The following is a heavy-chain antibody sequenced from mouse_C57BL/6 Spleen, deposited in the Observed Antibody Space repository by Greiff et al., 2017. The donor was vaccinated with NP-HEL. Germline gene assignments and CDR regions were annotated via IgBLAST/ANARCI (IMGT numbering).Heavy chain of an antibody. Sequence: DVKLVESGGGLVKPGGSLKLSCAASGFTFSDYGMHWVRQAPEKGLEWVAYISSGSSTIYYADTVKGRFTISRDNAKNTLFLQMTSLRSEDTAMYYCARGYDGYYDAMDYWGQGTSVTVSS. D-gene: IGHD2-3*01. V-gene: IGHV5-17*01. CDR3: ARGYDGYYDAMDY. CDR1: GFTFSDYG. J-gene: IGHJ4*01. CDR2: ISSGSSTI.